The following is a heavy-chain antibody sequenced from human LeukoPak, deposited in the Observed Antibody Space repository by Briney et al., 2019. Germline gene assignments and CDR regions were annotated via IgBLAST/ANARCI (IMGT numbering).Heavy chain of an antibody. CDR2: IYSGGSN. V-gene: IGHV3-53*01. J-gene: IGHJ3*02. CDR3: ARDPGLMDVRGAFDI. Sequence: PGGSLRLSCAASGFTVSSNYMSWVRQAPGKGLEWVAVIYSGGSNYYAASVKGRFTIARDNSKTTLYLQMNSLRAEDTAVYYCARDPGLMDVRGAFDIWGQGTMVTVSS. D-gene: IGHD2-8*01. CDR1: GFTVSSNY.